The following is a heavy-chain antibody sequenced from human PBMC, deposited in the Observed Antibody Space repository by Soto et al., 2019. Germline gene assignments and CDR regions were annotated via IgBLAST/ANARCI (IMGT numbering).Heavy chain of an antibody. CDR1: GFPVSSNY. D-gene: IGHD4-17*01. CDR2: IYDGGST. J-gene: IGHJ5*02. Sequence: EVQLVESGGDLVQPGGSLRVSCAASGFPVSSNYVSWVRQAPGKGLEWVSIIYDGGSTYYADSVKGRFTISRDNFKNMVYLQKNSLRAEDTAVYYCARGDGDYGRRLDPWGQGTQVTVSS. V-gene: IGHV3-66*01. CDR3: ARGDGDYGRRLDP.